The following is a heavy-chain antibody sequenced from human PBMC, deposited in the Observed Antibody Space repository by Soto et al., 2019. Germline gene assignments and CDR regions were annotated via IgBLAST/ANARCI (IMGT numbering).Heavy chain of an antibody. CDR3: ARRIQERCDNWFDP. J-gene: IGHJ5*02. CDR2: MNPNSGNT. D-gene: IGHD5-18*01. CDR1: GYTFTSYD. V-gene: IGHV1-8*01. Sequence: QVQLVQSGAEVKKPGASVKVSCKASGYTFTSYDINWVRQATGQGLEWMGWMNPNSGNTGYAPKFQGRVNMTRKTSXSTAYMELISLRSEGTAVYYCARRIQERCDNWFDPWGQGTLVTVST.